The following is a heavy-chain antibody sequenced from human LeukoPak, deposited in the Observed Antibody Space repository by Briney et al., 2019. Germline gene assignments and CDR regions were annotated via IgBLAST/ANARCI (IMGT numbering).Heavy chain of an antibody. CDR2: ISYDGSNK. J-gene: IGHJ3*01. D-gene: IGHD1-26*01. CDR3: TTNAGTYGIDG. CDR1: GFTFSSYA. V-gene: IGHV3-30-3*01. Sequence: GGSLRLSCAASGFTFSSYAMHWVRQAPGKGLEWVAVISYDGSNKYYADSVKGRFTISRDNSKNTLYLQMNSLRAEDTAVYYCTTNAGTYGIDGWGQGTMVTVSS.